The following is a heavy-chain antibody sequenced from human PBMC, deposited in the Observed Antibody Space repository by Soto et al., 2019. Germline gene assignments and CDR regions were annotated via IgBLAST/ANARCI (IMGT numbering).Heavy chain of an antibody. V-gene: IGHV5-51*01. J-gene: IGHJ4*02. CDR1: GCNFSRNW. D-gene: IGHD5-18*01. Sequence: GECLRISFTCSGCNFSRNWISWVRQMPGKGLEWMGIIYPGDSDTRYSPSFQGQVTISADKSINTAYLQWSSLKASDTAIYYCARPFGDTAMVIDYWGQGTQVTVSS. CDR2: IYPGDSDT. CDR3: ARPFGDTAMVIDY.